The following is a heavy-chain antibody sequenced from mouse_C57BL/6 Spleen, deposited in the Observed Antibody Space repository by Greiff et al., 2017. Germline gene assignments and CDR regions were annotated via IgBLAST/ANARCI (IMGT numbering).Heavy chain of an antibody. Sequence: VQLQQSGPGLVKPSQPLSLTCSVTGYSITSGYYWNWIRQFPGNKLEWMGYISYDGSNNYNPSLKNRISITRDTSQNQFFLKLNSVTTEDTATYYCARVFDYWGQGTTRTVSS. CDR3: ARVFDY. V-gene: IGHV3-6*01. J-gene: IGHJ2*01. CDR2: ISYDGSN. CDR1: GYSITSGYY.